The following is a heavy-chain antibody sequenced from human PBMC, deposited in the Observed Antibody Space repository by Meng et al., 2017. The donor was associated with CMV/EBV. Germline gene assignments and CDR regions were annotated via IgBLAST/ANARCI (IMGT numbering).Heavy chain of an antibody. D-gene: IGHD3-9*01. J-gene: IGHJ6*02. CDR1: GYTFTSYG. CDR3: ARARVDDVLTGYLPQGDVYYYGMDV. CDR2: ISAYNGNT. V-gene: IGHV1-18*01. Sequence: ASVKVSCKTSGYTFTSYGITWVRQAPGQGLEWMEWISAYNGNTNYAQKLQGRVTMTTDTSTSTAYMDLRDLRFDDTAVYYCARARVDDVLTGYLPQGDVYYYGMDVWGLGTTVTVSS.